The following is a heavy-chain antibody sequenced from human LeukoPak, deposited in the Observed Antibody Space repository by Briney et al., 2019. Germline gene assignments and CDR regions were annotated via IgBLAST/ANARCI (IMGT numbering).Heavy chain of an antibody. CDR3: ARDFIYGGRLFDY. Sequence: GASVKVSCKASGYIFTRYGISWVRQAPGQGLEWMGWISGYNGNTNYAQKLQGRVTMTTEISTNTAYMELRSLRSDDTAVYYCARDFIYGGRLFDYWGQGTPVTVSS. CDR2: ISGYNGNT. CDR1: GYIFTRYG. J-gene: IGHJ4*02. D-gene: IGHD4/OR15-4a*01. V-gene: IGHV1-18*01.